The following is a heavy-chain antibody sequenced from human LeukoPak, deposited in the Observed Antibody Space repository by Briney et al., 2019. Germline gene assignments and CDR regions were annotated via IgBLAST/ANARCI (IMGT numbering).Heavy chain of an antibody. V-gene: IGHV3-53*01. CDR3: VRRHDY. Sequence: PGGSLRLSCVASGFDVSDNFMIWVRQAPGQGLEWILIIYASGGAYHAESVRGRFSAFRDTSKNTIFLQMNKLKAGDTGMYYCVRRHDYWGQGTLVTVSS. CDR2: IYASGGA. CDR1: GFDVSDNF. J-gene: IGHJ4*02.